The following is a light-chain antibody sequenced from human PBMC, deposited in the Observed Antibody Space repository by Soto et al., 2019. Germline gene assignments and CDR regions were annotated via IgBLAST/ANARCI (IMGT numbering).Light chain of an antibody. CDR3: SSYAGSNVL. CDR2: DVS. J-gene: IGLJ2*01. V-gene: IGLV2-8*01. CDR1: PSDGGGYNS. Sequence: QSALPQPPSASGSPGQSVTLSCTGTPSDGGGYNSVSWYQQYPGQAPKLMIYDVSKRPSGVPDRCSGSRSGNTASLTVSGLQAEDEANYYCSSYAGSNVLFGGGTKLTVL.